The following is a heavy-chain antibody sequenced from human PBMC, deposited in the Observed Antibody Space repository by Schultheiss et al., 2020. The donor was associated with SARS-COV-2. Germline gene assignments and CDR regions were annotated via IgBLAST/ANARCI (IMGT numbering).Heavy chain of an antibody. CDR2: IHYTGGT. J-gene: IGHJ4*02. Sequence: SETLSLTCTVSGGSISSYYWSWIRQPPGKGLEWIGYIHYTGGTEYNPSLKSRLTISVDTSKNQFSLKLTSLTAADTAIYYCARGNDFVYFFDSWGQGTLVTVSS. D-gene: IGHD3-3*01. V-gene: IGHV4-59*08. CDR3: ARGNDFVYFFDS. CDR1: GGSISSYY.